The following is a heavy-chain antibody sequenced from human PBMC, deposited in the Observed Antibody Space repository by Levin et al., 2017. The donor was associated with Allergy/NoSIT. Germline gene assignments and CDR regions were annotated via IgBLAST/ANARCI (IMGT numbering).Heavy chain of an antibody. CDR2: IYHSGNT. D-gene: IGHD1-26*01. CDR3: ARDGGYPLGAFDI. V-gene: IGHV4-59*01. Sequence: SQTLSLPCTVSGGSIRSYDWSWIRQPPGKGLEWIGHIYHSGNTNYNPSLKSLITISVDTSKSQISLKLNSVTAADTAVYYCARDGGYPLGAFDIWGQGTTVTVSS. CDR1: GGSIRSYD. J-gene: IGHJ3*02.